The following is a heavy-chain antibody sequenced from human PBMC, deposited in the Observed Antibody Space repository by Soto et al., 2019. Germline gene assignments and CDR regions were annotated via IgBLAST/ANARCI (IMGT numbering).Heavy chain of an antibody. D-gene: IGHD5-12*01. Sequence: ASVQVSCKASGYTFTSYDINWVRQAPGQGLGWMGWMNPNSGNTGYAQKFQGRVTMTRNTSISTAYMELSSLRSEDTAVYYCARRGYVYYYYYMDVWGKGTTDTVSS. J-gene: IGHJ6*03. V-gene: IGHV1-8*01. CDR1: GYTFTSYD. CDR3: ARRGYVYYYYYMDV. CDR2: MNPNSGNT.